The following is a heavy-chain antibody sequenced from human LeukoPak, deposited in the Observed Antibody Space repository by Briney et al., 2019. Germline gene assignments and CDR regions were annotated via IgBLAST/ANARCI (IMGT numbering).Heavy chain of an antibody. V-gene: IGHV3-30*02. Sequence: AGGSLRLSCAASGFTFSRYGMHWVRQAPGKGLEWVAFIRNDGSDEDYTDSVKGRFTISRDNSKNTLYLQMNSLRPEDAAVYYCAKPASYSGWSLDYWGQGTLATVSS. CDR3: AKPASYSGWSLDY. CDR2: IRNDGSDE. D-gene: IGHD6-19*01. J-gene: IGHJ4*02. CDR1: GFTFSRYG.